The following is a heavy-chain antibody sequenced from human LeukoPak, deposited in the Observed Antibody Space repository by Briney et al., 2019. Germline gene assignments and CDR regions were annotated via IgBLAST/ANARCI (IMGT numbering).Heavy chain of an antibody. CDR3: ARDSNDFWSGYYSLRSGSTYNFDY. Sequence: GGSLRLSCAASGFTFISYSMNWVRQAPGKGLEWVSSISSSSSYIYYADSVKGRSTISRDNDKHSLYLQMKSLRAEDTAVYYCARDSNDFWSGYYSLRSGSTYNFDYWGQGTLVTVYS. V-gene: IGHV3-21*01. CDR1: GFTFISYS. D-gene: IGHD3-3*01. J-gene: IGHJ4*01. CDR2: ISSSSSYI.